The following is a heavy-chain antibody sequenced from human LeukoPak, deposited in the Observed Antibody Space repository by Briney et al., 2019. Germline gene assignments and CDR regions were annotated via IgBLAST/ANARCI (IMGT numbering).Heavy chain of an antibody. J-gene: IGHJ4*02. V-gene: IGHV4-38-2*01. CDR1: GYSINNAHY. Sequence: SETLSLTCAVSGYSINNAHYWAWIRQPPGKGLEWIGNISQSAIASYNPSLKSRVTISLDTSKNHFSLILRSVTAADTAVYFCARASVEHSIVAGDYFVSCGQGTLVTVSS. D-gene: IGHD2-15*01. CDR3: ARASVEHSIVAGDYFVS. CDR2: ISQSAIA.